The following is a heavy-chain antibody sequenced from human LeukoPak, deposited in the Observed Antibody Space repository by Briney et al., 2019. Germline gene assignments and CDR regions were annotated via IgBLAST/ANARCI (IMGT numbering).Heavy chain of an antibody. CDR2: IYYSGST. J-gene: IGHJ5*02. Sequence: SETLSLTCTVSGYSISSGYYWGWIRQPPGKGLEWIGSIYYSGSTYYNPSLKSRVTISVDTSKNQFSLKLSSVTAADTAMYYCARSSSSGWGFRFDPWGQGTLVTVSS. V-gene: IGHV4-38-2*02. D-gene: IGHD6-19*01. CDR1: GYSISSGYY. CDR3: ARSSSSGWGFRFDP.